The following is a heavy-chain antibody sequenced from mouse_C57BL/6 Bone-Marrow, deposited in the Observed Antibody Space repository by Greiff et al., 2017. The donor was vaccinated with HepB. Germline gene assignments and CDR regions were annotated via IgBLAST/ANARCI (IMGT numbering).Heavy chain of an antibody. Sequence: VQLQQSGPELVKPGASVKISCKASGYTFTDYNMNWVKQSHGKSLEWIGDINPNNGGTSYNQKFKGKATLTVDKSSSTAYMELRSLTSEDSAVYYCARERNYDYDGGDWYFDVWGTGTTVTVSS. CDR2: INPNNGGT. V-gene: IGHV1-26*01. D-gene: IGHD2-4*01. CDR1: GYTFTDYN. J-gene: IGHJ1*03. CDR3: ARERNYDYDGGDWYFDV.